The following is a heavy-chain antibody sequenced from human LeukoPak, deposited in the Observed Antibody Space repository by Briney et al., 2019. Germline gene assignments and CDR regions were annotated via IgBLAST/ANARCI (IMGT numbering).Heavy chain of an antibody. D-gene: IGHD2-8*01. CDR3: ARRGPYAIGLYRDY. CDR2: IYPTGSST. CDR1: GYNFASNW. V-gene: IGHV5-51*01. Sequence: GESLKISCQGSGYNFASNWIGWVRQMPGKGLEWMGIIYPTGSSTRYSPSFQGQVTISADKSSSTAYLQWSSLKASDTTIYYCARRGPYAIGLYRDYWGQGTLVTVSS. J-gene: IGHJ4*02.